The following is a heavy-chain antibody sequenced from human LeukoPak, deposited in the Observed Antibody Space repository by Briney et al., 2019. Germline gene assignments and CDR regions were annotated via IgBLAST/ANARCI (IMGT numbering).Heavy chain of an antibody. V-gene: IGHV3-74*01. D-gene: IGHD2-2*01. CDR2: INSDGSST. Sequence: GGSLRLSCAASGFTFSSYWMHWVRQAPGKGLVWVSRINSDGSSTSYADSVKGRFTTSRDNAKNTLYLQMNSLRAEDTAAYYCARGDIVVVPAAHYYYMDVWGKGTTVTVSS. CDR1: GFTFSSYW. J-gene: IGHJ6*03. CDR3: ARGDIVVVPAAHYYYMDV.